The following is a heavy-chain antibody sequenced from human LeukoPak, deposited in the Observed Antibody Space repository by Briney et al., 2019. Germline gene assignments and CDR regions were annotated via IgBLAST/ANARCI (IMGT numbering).Heavy chain of an antibody. CDR2: IIPILGIA. D-gene: IGHD1-20*01. Sequence: ASVKVSCKASGGTFSSYAISWVRQAPGQGLEWMGGIIPILGIANYAQKFQGRVTITADKSTSTAYMELSSLRSEDTAVYYCARDPYNWWTTGGLDYYYGMDVWGQGTTVTVSS. V-gene: IGHV1-69*10. CDR3: ARDPYNWWTTGGLDYYYGMDV. CDR1: GGTFSSYA. J-gene: IGHJ6*02.